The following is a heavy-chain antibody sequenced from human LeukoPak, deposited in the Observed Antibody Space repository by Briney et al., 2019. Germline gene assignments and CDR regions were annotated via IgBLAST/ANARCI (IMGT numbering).Heavy chain of an antibody. CDR2: IFHSGST. CDR3: ARDLEIVVLIHAFDI. V-gene: IGHV4-39*07. D-gene: IGHD3-22*01. CDR1: GGSISSNSYY. J-gene: IGHJ3*02. Sequence: SETLSLTCTVSGGSISSNSYYWGWIRRPPGKGLEWIGNIFHSGSTYYNPSLKSRVTISLDTSKNQFSLNLSSVTAADTAVYYCARDLEIVVLIHAFDIWGQGTMVTVSS.